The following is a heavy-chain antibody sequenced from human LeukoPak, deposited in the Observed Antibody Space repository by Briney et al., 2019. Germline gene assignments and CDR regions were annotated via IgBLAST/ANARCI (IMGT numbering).Heavy chain of an antibody. CDR3: AATFGGVIVSFDY. Sequence: PSETLSLTCTVSGGSISSYYWSWIRQPPGKGLEWIGYIYYSGSTYYNPSLKSRVTISVDTSKNQFSLKLSSVTAADTAVYYCAATFGGVIVSFDYWGQGTLVTVSS. D-gene: IGHD3-16*02. V-gene: IGHV4-59*06. CDR1: GGSISSYY. J-gene: IGHJ4*02. CDR2: IYYSGST.